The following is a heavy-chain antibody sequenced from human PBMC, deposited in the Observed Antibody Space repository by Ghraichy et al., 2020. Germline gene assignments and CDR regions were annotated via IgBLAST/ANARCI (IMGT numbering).Heavy chain of an antibody. CDR1: GGSISNYY. Sequence: SETLSLTCTVSGGSISNYYWTWIRQPPGKGLEWIGYIYNSGKTNYNPSLKSRVTISVDTSKSQFSLKLSSVTAADTAVYYCAQTMIRGNWFDPWGQGTLVTVSS. J-gene: IGHJ5*02. CDR3: AQTMIRGNWFDP. V-gene: IGHV4-59*01. CDR2: IYNSGKT. D-gene: IGHD3-10*01.